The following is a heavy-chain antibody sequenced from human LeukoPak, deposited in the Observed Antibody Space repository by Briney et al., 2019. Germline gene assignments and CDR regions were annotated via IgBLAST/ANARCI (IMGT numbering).Heavy chain of an antibody. D-gene: IGHD6-13*01. CDR3: ARSTVAAAGDD. CDR1: GFTFRSYW. Sequence: GGSLRLSCAASGFTFRSYWMTWVRQAPGKGPERVANIKPDGSEKYYVDSVKGRFTASRDNAKNSLYLQMNSLRAEDSAVYFCARSTVAAAGDDWGQGTLVTVSS. CDR2: IKPDGSEK. V-gene: IGHV3-7*01. J-gene: IGHJ4*02.